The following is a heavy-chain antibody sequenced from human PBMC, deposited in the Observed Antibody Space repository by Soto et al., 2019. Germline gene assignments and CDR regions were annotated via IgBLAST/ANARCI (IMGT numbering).Heavy chain of an antibody. V-gene: IGHV1-18*01. CDR3: ALYCSSTSCYAH. CDR1: GYTSTTYG. CDR2: ISTYNSNR. Sequence: ASVKVSCKVSGYTSTTYGVAWGRQAPGQGLEWVGWISTYNSNRDYAQKFQGRVTMSTDTSSRTVSMELRSLTSDDTAVYYCALYCSSTSCYAHWGQGTVVTVSS. J-gene: IGHJ4*02. D-gene: IGHD2-2*01.